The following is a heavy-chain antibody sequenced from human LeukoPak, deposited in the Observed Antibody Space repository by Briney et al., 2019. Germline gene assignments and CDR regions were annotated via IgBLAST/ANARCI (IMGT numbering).Heavy chain of an antibody. Sequence: GGSLRLSCAASGFTFSSYAMSWVRQAPGKGLEWVANIKQDGSEKCYVDSVKGRFTISRDNAKNSLYLQMNSLRAEDTAVYYCARDRWELLSNSYHHCGLDVWGQGTTVTVSS. J-gene: IGHJ6*02. CDR3: ARDRWELLSNSYHHCGLDV. V-gene: IGHV3-7*01. CDR2: IKQDGSEK. CDR1: GFTFSSYA. D-gene: IGHD2-15*01.